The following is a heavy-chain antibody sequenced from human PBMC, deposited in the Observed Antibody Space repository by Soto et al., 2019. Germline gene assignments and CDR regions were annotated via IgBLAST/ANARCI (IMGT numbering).Heavy chain of an antibody. CDR1: GYTFTGYY. CDR2: INPNSGGT. Sequence: VKVSCKASGYTFTGYYMHWVRQAPGQGLEWMGWINPNSGGTNYAQKFQGWVTMTRDTSISTAYMELSRLRSDDTAVYYCARDLGYCSGGSCSTFDYWGQGTLVTVS. J-gene: IGHJ4*02. CDR3: ARDLGYCSGGSCSTFDY. D-gene: IGHD2-15*01. V-gene: IGHV1-2*04.